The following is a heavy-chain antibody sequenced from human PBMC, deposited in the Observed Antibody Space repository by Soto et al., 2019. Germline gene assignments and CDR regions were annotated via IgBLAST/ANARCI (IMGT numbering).Heavy chain of an antibody. Sequence: GGALRLSWAVSGCNSRDFWMSWVRQAPGKGLEWVANIKQDGSEKYYVDSVKGRFTVSRDNAKNSLYLQMNSLRAEDTAMYYCARRNFGVLTDYWGPGTLVPVSS. CDR1: GCNSRDFW. CDR2: IKQDGSEK. D-gene: IGHD3-3*01. V-gene: IGHV3-7*03. J-gene: IGHJ4*02. CDR3: ARRNFGVLTDY.